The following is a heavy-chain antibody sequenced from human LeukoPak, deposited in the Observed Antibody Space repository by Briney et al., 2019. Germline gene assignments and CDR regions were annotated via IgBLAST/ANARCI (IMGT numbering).Heavy chain of an antibody. CDR2: IKQDGGET. J-gene: IGHJ4*02. D-gene: IGHD4-11*01. Sequence: GGSLRLSCAASGFTFSSYAMSWVRQAPGKGLEWVASIKQDGGETFYVDSAKGRFTISRDNAKNSLYLQMNSLRAEDTAVYYCTREDHSNYNYWGQGTLVTVSS. CDR3: TREDHSNYNY. CDR1: GFTFSSYA. V-gene: IGHV3-7*01.